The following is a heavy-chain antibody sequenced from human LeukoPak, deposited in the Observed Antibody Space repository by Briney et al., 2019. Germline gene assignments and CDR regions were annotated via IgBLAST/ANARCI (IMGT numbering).Heavy chain of an antibody. CDR1: GFIFSSYS. Sequence: PGGSKRLSCAASGFIFSSYSMNGVRQAPGKGLGWVSSIRSSSSYIYYADSVKGRFSISRDSAMNSLYLQMNSLRAEDKAVYYCARATYCSSTSCYLYWFDYWGQGQLATVSS. V-gene: IGHV3-21*01. J-gene: IGHJ4*02. CDR3: ARATYCSSTSCYLYWFDY. CDR2: IRSSSSYI. D-gene: IGHD2-2*01.